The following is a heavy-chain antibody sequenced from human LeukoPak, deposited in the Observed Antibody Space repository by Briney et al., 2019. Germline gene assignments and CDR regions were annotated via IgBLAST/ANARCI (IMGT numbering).Heavy chain of an antibody. D-gene: IGHD3-10*01. Sequence: GSLKLSCAASGFTFSSHAMHWVRQAPGKGLEWVSAITGSGGGTYYADSVKGRFTISRDNSKDTLNLQLNSLRAEDTALYYCARVLRAGRVLTTSLAYWGQGALVTVSS. CDR1: GFTFSSHA. J-gene: IGHJ4*02. CDR2: ITGSGGGT. CDR3: ARVLRAGRVLTTSLAY. V-gene: IGHV3-23*01.